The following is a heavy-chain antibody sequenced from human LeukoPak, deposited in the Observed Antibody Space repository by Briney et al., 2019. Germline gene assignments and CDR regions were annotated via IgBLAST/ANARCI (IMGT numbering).Heavy chain of an antibody. D-gene: IGHD3-22*01. CDR1: DGSICSGDYY. V-gene: IGHV4-30-4*01. J-gene: IGHJ4*02. Sequence: PSETPSLTCTVSDGSICSGDYYWSWIRQPPGKGLEWIGYISNSGSTYYNPSLKSRVTISLDKSKSQFSLQLSSVTAADTAVYYCARDHGYYDSSGYFHAFDYWGQGTLVTVSS. CDR3: ARDHGYYDSSGYFHAFDY. CDR2: ISNSGST.